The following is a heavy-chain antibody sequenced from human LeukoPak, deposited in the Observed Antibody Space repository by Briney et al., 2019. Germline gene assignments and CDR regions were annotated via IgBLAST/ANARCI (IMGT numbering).Heavy chain of an antibody. V-gene: IGHV1-18*01. Sequence: ASVKVSCKASGYTFTSYGISWVRQATGQGLEWMGWISAYNGNTNYAQKLQGRVTMTTDTSTSTAYMELRSLRSDDTAVYYCARDGGFYGDYVFTFDYWGQGTLVTVSS. D-gene: IGHD4-17*01. CDR3: ARDGGFYGDYVFTFDY. CDR1: GYTFTSYG. J-gene: IGHJ4*02. CDR2: ISAYNGNT.